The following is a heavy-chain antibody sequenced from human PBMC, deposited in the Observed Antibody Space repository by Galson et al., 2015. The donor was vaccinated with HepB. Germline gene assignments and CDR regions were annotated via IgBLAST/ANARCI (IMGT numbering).Heavy chain of an antibody. J-gene: IGHJ3*02. CDR3: AREKWSVVATISAFDI. V-gene: IGHV3-48*02. D-gene: IGHD5-12*01. CDR1: GFTFSSYS. Sequence: SLRLSCAASGFTFSSYSMNWVRQAPGKGLEWVSYISSSSSTIYYADSVKGRFTISRDNAKNSLYLQMNSLRDEDTAVYYCAREKWSVVATISAFDIWGQGTMVTVSS. CDR2: ISSSSSTI.